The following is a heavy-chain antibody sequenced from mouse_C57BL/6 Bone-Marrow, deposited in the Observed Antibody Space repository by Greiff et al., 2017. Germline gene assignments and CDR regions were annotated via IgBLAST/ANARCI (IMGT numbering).Heavy chain of an antibody. Sequence: VQLQQSGAELVKPGASVKLSCTASGFNIKDYYMHWVKQRTEQGLEWIGRIDPEDGETKYAPKFPGKATITADTSSNTAYLQLSSLTSEDTAVYYCARFDYGNYGLYYFDYWGQGTTLTVSS. J-gene: IGHJ2*01. CDR2: IDPEDGET. CDR3: ARFDYGNYGLYYFDY. D-gene: IGHD2-1*01. V-gene: IGHV14-2*01. CDR1: GFNIKDYY.